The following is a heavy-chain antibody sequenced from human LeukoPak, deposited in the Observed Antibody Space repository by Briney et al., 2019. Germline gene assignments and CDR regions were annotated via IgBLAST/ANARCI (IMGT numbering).Heavy chain of an antibody. CDR2: IYHSGST. CDR1: GFTFSNAW. Sequence: PGGSLRLSCAASGFTFSNAWISWVRQAPGKGLEWIGSIYHSGSTYYNPSLKSRVTISVDTSKNQFSLKLSSVTAADTAVYYCARRSYYGSGIYVHFDNWGQGTLVTVSS. V-gene: IGHV4-38-2*01. D-gene: IGHD3-10*01. J-gene: IGHJ4*02. CDR3: ARRSYYGSGIYVHFDN.